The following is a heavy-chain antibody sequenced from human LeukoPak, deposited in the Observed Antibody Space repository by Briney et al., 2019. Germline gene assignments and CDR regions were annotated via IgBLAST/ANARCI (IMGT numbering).Heavy chain of an antibody. CDR3: ARDRLPSPWGYGSGYGDY. J-gene: IGHJ4*02. CDR2: IKQDGSEK. D-gene: IGHD3-10*01. Sequence: GGSLRLSCAASGFTFSSYWMSWVRQAPGKGLEWVANIKQDGSEKYYVDSVKGRFTISRDNAKNSLYLQMNSLRAEDTAVYYCARDRLPSPWGYGSGYGDYWGQGTLVTVSS. V-gene: IGHV3-7*01. CDR1: GFTFSSYW.